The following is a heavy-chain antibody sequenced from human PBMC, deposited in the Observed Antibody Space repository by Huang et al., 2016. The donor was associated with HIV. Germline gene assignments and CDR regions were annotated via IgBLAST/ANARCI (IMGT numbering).Heavy chain of an antibody. CDR3: AREGYDSSTYPPPFYYGMDV. J-gene: IGHJ6*02. V-gene: IGHV1-69*01. CDR1: GGTFSSFG. CDR2: IIPIFITP. D-gene: IGHD3-22*01. Sequence: QVQLVQSGADVKKPRSSVKVSCKASGGTFSSFGISWVRQAPGQGLEWMGVIIPIFITPNYSQKFQGRVTITADESTNTVYMELSSRTSEDTAVYFCAREGYDSSTYPPPFYYGMDVWGQGTTVTVSS.